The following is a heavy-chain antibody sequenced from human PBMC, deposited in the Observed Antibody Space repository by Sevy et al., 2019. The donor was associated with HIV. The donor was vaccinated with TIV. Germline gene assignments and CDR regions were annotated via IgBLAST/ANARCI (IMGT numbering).Heavy chain of an antibody. J-gene: IGHJ4*02. CDR1: GYTFTNYW. CDR2: IYPGDSDT. Sequence: GESLKISCKGSGYTFTNYWIGWVRQMPGKGLEWMGIIYPGDSDTRYSPSFQGQVTISADKSNRTAYLQRSSLKASDTAMYYCARYPIVVVPAAEYYFDYWGQGTLVTVSS. CDR3: ARYPIVVVPAAEYYFDY. D-gene: IGHD2-2*01. V-gene: IGHV5-51*01.